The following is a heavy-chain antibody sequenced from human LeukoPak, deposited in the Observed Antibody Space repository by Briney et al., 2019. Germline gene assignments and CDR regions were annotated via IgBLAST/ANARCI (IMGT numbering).Heavy chain of an antibody. Sequence: SETLSLTCTVSGGSTSSSSYYWGWIRQPPGKGLEWIGSIYYSGSTYYNPSLKSRVTISVDTSKNQFSLKLSSVTAADTAVYYCASLPSGSYHSPGYWGQGTLVTVSS. V-gene: IGHV4-39*01. CDR1: GGSTSSSSYY. CDR2: IYYSGST. D-gene: IGHD1-26*01. CDR3: ASLPSGSYHSPGY. J-gene: IGHJ4*02.